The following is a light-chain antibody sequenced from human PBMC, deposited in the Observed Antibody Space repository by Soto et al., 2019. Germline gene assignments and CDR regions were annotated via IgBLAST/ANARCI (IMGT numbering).Light chain of an antibody. CDR1: ENVGTN. V-gene: IGKV3D-15*01. Sequence: IVMTQSPATLSVSPGEGVTLSCRASENVGTNLAWYQQKPGQAPRLLIYGSSTRATGIPTTCSGSGSGTEFTLTTSSLQSEESAVYYFQQYNNWGLSFGGGTRVEIK. CDR3: QQYNNWGLS. CDR2: GSS. J-gene: IGKJ4*01.